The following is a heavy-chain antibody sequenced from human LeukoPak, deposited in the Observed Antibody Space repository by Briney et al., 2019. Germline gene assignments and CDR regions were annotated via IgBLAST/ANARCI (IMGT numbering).Heavy chain of an antibody. J-gene: IGHJ6*03. CDR1: GGSFSGYY. Sequence: SETLSLTCAVYGGSFSGYYWTWIRQPPGKGLEWIGEINHSGNINYNPSLKSRLTISVDTSKNQFSLKLSSMTAADTAVYYCARRPEYCSSTSCLGYYYYYMDVWGKGTTVTVSS. V-gene: IGHV4-34*01. D-gene: IGHD2-2*01. CDR2: INHSGNI. CDR3: ARRPEYCSSTSCLGYYYYYMDV.